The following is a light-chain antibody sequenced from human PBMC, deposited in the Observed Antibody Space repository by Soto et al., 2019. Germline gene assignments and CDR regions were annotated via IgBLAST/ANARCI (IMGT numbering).Light chain of an antibody. Sequence: QSVLTQPPSVSGAPGQRVTISCTGSRSNIGAGYDVHWCQQLPGTAPKLLIYGNSNRPSGVPDRFSGSKSGTSASLAITGLQAEDEADYYCQSYDSSLSGSVVFGGGTQLTVL. CDR3: QSYDSSLSGSVV. CDR1: RSNIGAGYD. V-gene: IGLV1-40*01. CDR2: GNS. J-gene: IGLJ2*01.